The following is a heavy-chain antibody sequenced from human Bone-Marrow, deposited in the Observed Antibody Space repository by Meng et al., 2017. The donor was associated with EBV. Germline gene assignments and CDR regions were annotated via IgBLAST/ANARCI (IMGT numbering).Heavy chain of an antibody. Sequence: ARLVQPWGEVQKPGGYVKVSCKASGYTCTGYYMHWGRQAPGQGLEWMGRINPNSGGTNYAKKFQGRVTMTRDTSISTAYMELSRLRSDDTAVYYCARVLGVIAAVPGYWGQGTLVTVSS. V-gene: IGHV1-2*06. CDR1: GYTCTGYY. J-gene: IGHJ4*02. D-gene: IGHD6-13*01. CDR3: ARVLGVIAAVPGY. CDR2: INPNSGGT.